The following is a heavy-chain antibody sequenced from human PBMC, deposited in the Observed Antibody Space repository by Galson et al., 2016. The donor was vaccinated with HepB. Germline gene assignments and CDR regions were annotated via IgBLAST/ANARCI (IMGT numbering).Heavy chain of an antibody. CDR3: AGDDETWRH. CDR2: IKPDGSET. CDR1: GFSISDYW. J-gene: IGHJ4*02. Sequence: SLRLSCAASGFSISDYWMAWVRQSPGKGPEWVANIKPDGSETYYEDSLKGRFTISKDNAKNSLYLQMSSLRAEDTAVYYCAGDDETWRHWGQGTLVTVAS. V-gene: IGHV3-7*03. D-gene: IGHD3-3*01.